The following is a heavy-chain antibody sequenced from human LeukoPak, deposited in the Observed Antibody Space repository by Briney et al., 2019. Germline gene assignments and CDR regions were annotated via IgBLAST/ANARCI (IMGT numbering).Heavy chain of an antibody. CDR1: GGSISSYY. J-gene: IGHJ4*02. CDR2: IYYSGST. Sequence: PSETLSLTCTVSGGSISSYYWSWIRQPPGKGLEWIGYIYYSGSTNYNPSLESRVTISVDTSKNQFSLKLSSVTAADTAVYYCARYLRVAHTGGFDYWGQGTLVTVSS. D-gene: IGHD5-12*01. CDR3: ARYLRVAHTGGFDY. V-gene: IGHV4-59*08.